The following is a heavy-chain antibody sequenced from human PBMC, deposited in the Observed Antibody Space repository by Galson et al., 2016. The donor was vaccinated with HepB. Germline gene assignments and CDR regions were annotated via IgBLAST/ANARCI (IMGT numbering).Heavy chain of an antibody. CDR2: IKPDGSEK. CDR1: GFTFSSYW. D-gene: IGHD5-12*01. Sequence: SLRLSCAASGFTFSSYWMTWVRQAPGKGLEWVANIKPDGSEKYSVDSVKVRFTISRDNAKNSLYLQMNSLSVEDTAVYYCGGGTTWLAGVWGHGTLVAVSS. CDR3: GGGTTWLAGV. J-gene: IGHJ4*01. V-gene: IGHV3-7*04.